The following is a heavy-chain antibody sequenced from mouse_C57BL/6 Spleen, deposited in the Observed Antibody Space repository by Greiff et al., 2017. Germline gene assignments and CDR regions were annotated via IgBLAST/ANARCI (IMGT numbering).Heavy chain of an antibody. CDR3: ARPIDDSAWFAY. Sequence: EVKVEESGGGLVQPGGSLKLSCAASGFTFSDYYMYWVRQTPEKRLEWVAYISNGGGSTYYPDTVKGRFTISRDTAKNTLYLQMSRLKSEDTAMYYCARPIDDSAWFAYWGQGTLVTVSA. D-gene: IGHD2-4*01. CDR2: ISNGGGST. J-gene: IGHJ3*01. CDR1: GFTFSDYY. V-gene: IGHV5-12*01.